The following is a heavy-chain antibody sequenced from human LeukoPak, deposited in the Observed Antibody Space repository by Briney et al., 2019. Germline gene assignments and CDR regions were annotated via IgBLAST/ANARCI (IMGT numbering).Heavy chain of an antibody. CDR1: GFTFSSCG. V-gene: IGHV3-23*01. CDR3: AKLVGGDEVDY. D-gene: IGHD3-16*01. J-gene: IGHJ4*02. Sequence: GGSLRLSCAASGFTFSSCGMSWVRQAPGKGLEWVSAISGSGGSTYYADSVKGRFTISRDNAKNTLYLQMNNLRAEDTAVYYCAKLVGGDEVDYWGQGTLVTVSS. CDR2: ISGSGGST.